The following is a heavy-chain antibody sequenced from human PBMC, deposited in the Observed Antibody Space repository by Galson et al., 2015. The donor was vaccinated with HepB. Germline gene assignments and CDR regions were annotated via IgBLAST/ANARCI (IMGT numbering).Heavy chain of an antibody. CDR2: IYPGDSDT. J-gene: IGHJ6*02. CDR1: GYSFTSYW. D-gene: IGHD2-2*01. V-gene: IGHV5-51*01. CDR3: ATTRDCSSTSCRTLGMDV. Sequence: QSGAEVKKPGESLKISCKGSGYSFTSYWIGWVRQMPGKGLEWMGIIYPGDSDTRYSPSFQGHVTTSADKSISTAYLQWSSLKASDTAMYYCATTRDCSSTSCRTLGMDVWGQGTTVTVSS.